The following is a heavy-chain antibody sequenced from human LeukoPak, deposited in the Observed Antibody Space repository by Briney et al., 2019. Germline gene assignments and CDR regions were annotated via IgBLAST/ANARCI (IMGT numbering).Heavy chain of an antibody. J-gene: IGHJ4*02. Sequence: PSETLSLTCTVSGGSISSYHWSWIRQPPGKGLEWIGYIHYSGSTNYNPSLKSRVTISADTSKKQFSLNLRSVTAADTAVYYCARYIGAPGFTHFDYWGQGNLVTVSS. CDR3: ARYIGAPGFTHFDY. D-gene: IGHD6-13*01. CDR1: GGSISSYH. CDR2: IHYSGST. V-gene: IGHV4-59*01.